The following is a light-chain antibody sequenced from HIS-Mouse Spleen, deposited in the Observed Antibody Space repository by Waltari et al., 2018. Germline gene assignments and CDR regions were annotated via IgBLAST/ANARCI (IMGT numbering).Light chain of an antibody. Sequence: DIQLTQSPSFLSASVGDRVTITCRASQGISSYLAWYQQKPAKAPKLLIYAASTLQSGVPSRFSGSGSGTEFTLTISSLQSEDFATYYCQQLNSYPPPFGQGTKVEIK. CDR1: QGISSY. J-gene: IGKJ1*01. V-gene: IGKV1-9*01. CDR3: QQLNSYPPP. CDR2: AAS.